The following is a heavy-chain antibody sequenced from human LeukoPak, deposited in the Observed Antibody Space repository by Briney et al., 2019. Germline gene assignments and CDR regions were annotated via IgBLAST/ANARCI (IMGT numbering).Heavy chain of an antibody. V-gene: IGHV4-4*07. CDR2: YTSGST. Sequence: YTSGSTNYNPSLKSRVTMSVDTSKNQFSLKLSSVTAADTAVYYCARASGVGLYYYYYMDVWGKGTTVTVSS. J-gene: IGHJ6*03. CDR3: ARASGVGLYYYYYMDV. D-gene: IGHD3-10*01.